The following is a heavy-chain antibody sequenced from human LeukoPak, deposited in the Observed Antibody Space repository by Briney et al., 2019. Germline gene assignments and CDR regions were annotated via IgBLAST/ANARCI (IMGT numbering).Heavy chain of an antibody. V-gene: IGHV4-59*01. CDR3: AGGDSSGWYWFDP. J-gene: IGHJ5*02. D-gene: IGHD6-19*01. CDR2: IYYSGST. Sequence: SGTLSLTCTVSGGSISSYYWSWIRQPPGKGLEWIGYIYYSGSTNYNPSLKSRVTISVDTSKNQFSLKLSSVTAADTAVYYCAGGDSSGWYWFDPWGQGTLVTVSS. CDR1: GGSISSYY.